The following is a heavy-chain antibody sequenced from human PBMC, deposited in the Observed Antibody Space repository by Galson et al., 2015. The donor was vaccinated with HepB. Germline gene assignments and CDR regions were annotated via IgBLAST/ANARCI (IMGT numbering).Heavy chain of an antibody. J-gene: IGHJ3*02. CDR3: AKTLGVTYAFDI. D-gene: IGHD3-22*01. CDR1: GFTLSSYG. Sequence: SLRLSCAASGFTLSSYGMHWVRQAPDKGLDWVAVISYEGSYKYYADSVKGRFTISRDTSKNTLYLQMDSLIADDTAVYYCAKTLGVTYAFDIWGRGTLVTVSS. V-gene: IGHV3-33*06. CDR2: ISYEGSYK.